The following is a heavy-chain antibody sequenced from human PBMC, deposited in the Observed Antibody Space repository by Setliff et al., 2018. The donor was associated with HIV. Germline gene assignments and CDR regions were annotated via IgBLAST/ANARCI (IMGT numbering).Heavy chain of an antibody. CDR2: IRGKSDII. Sequence: GPPGGSLRLSCVASGFTFSSHGMHWVRQAPGKGLEWISHIRGKSDIIKYAESVMGRFAISRDNAKNSLYLEMNSLRAEDTAIYYCARDYNYIFDSWGQGVLVTVSS. D-gene: IGHD3-22*01. CDR3: ARDYNYIFDS. CDR1: GFTFSSHG. V-gene: IGHV3-48*01. J-gene: IGHJ4*02.